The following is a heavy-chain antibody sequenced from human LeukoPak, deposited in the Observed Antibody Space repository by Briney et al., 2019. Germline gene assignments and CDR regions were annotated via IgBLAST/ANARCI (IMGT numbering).Heavy chain of an antibody. CDR3: ARSRIEGGNDY. D-gene: IGHD1-26*01. CDR2: IYYRGTT. CDR1: GDSISGFY. J-gene: IGHJ4*02. V-gene: IGHV4-59*08. Sequence: SETLSLTCTVSGDSISGFYWNWIRQSPGKGLEWIGYIYYRGTTNYNPSLKSRVTISLDTSKNQFSLNLNSVTAADTAVYYCARSRIEGGNDYWGQGTLVTVSS.